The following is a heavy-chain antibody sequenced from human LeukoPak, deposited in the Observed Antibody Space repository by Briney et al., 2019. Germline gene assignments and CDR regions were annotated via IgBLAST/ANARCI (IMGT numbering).Heavy chain of an antibody. CDR1: GYSISSGYW. D-gene: IGHD6-19*01. Sequence: SETLSPTCTVSGYSISSGYWWGWIRQPPGKGLEWIGTIYHSGNTYYNPSLKSRVTISIDTSKNQFSLKLNSVTAADTAVYYCATDLLRVAVADLDYWGQGTLVTVSS. CDR2: IYHSGNT. J-gene: IGHJ4*02. V-gene: IGHV4-38-2*02. CDR3: ATDLLRVAVADLDY.